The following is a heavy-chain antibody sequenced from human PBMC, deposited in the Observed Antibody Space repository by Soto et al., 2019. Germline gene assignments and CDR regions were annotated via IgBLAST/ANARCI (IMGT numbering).Heavy chain of an antibody. CDR3: ARTAEGDTPRTHWYFDL. D-gene: IGHD5-18*01. CDR2: LYADGST. J-gene: IGHJ2*01. Sequence: EVQLVETGGALIQPGGSLRLSCAASGFPVNATYLSWVRQAPGKGLEWLSVLYADGSTYYIDSMKGRFRISRDSSKNTLYLQMDSLRADDTAMYFCARTAEGDTPRTHWYFDLWGRGTLVTVSS. CDR1: GFPVNATY. V-gene: IGHV3-53*02.